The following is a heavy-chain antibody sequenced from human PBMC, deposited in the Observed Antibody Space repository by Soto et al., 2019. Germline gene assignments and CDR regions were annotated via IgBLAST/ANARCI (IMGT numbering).Heavy chain of an antibody. V-gene: IGHV4-39*01. D-gene: IGHD5-12*01. CDR3: ARHHSGYDHILFWYNWFDP. J-gene: IGHJ5*02. CDR2: IYYSGST. Sequence: SETLSLTCTVSGGSISSSSYYWGWIRQPPGKGLEWIGSIYYSGSTYYNPSLKSRVTISVDTSKNQFSLKLSSVTAADTAVYYCARHHSGYDHILFWYNWFDPWGQGTLVTVSS. CDR1: GGSISSSSYY.